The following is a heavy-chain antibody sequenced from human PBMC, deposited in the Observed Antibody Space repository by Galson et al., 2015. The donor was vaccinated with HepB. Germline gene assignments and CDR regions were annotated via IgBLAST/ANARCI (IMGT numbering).Heavy chain of an antibody. V-gene: IGHV5-10-1*01. D-gene: IGHD6-19*01. CDR2: IDPSDSYT. Sequence: QSGAEVKQPGESLRISCKGSGYSFTSYWISWVRQMPGKGLEWMGRIDPSDSYTNYSPSFQGHVTISADKSISTAYLQWSSLKASDTAMYYCARHFISGWYIYPDTFDPWGQGTLVTVSS. CDR3: ARHFISGWYIYPDTFDP. J-gene: IGHJ5*02. CDR1: GYSFTSYW.